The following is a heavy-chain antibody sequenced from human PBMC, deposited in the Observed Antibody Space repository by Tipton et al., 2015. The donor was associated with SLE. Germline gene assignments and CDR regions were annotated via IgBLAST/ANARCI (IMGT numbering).Heavy chain of an antibody. CDR3: ARRMITFGGVTPPYAFDI. CDR2: IYYSGST. Sequence: TLSLTCTVSGGSISSYYWSWIRQPPGKGLEWIGYIYYSGSTNYNPSLKSRVTISVDTSKNQFSRKLSSVTAADTAVYYCARRMITFGGVTPPYAFDIWGQGTMVTVSS. J-gene: IGHJ3*02. CDR1: GGSISSYY. V-gene: IGHV4-59*08. D-gene: IGHD3-16*01.